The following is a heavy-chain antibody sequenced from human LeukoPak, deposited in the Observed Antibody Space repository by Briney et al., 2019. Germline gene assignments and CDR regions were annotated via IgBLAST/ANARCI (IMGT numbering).Heavy chain of an antibody. CDR3: ARSRYDFWSGTSFDY. CDR2: IYYSGST. V-gene: IGHV4-59*11. D-gene: IGHD3-3*01. Sequence: TSETLSLTCTVSGGSISSHYWSWIRQPPGKGLEWIGYIYYSGSTNFNPSLKSRVTISVDTSKNQFSLKLSSVTAADTAVYYCARSRYDFWSGTSFDYWGQGTLVTVSS. CDR1: GGSISSHY. J-gene: IGHJ4*02.